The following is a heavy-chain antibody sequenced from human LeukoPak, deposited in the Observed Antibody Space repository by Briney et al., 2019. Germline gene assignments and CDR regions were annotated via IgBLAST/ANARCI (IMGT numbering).Heavy chain of an antibody. Sequence: GESLKISCKGSGYSFTSYWIGWVGQMPGKGLEWMGIIYPGDSDTRYSPSFQGQVTISADKSISTAYLQWSSLKASDTAMYYCAGKLWFGELSLNDAFDIWGQGTMVTVSS. D-gene: IGHD3-10*01. CDR1: GYSFTSYW. CDR2: IYPGDSDT. J-gene: IGHJ3*02. V-gene: IGHV5-51*01. CDR3: AGKLWFGELSLNDAFDI.